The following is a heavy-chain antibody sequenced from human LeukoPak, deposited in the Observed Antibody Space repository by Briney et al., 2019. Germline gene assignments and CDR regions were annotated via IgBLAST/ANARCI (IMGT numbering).Heavy chain of an antibody. V-gene: IGHV5-51*01. CDR1: GYSFTSYW. Sequence: GEALKISCNGSGYSFTSYWIGWGRQMPGKGLEWMGSIYPGDSDTRYSPSFKRQVTISADKSISPAYLQWSSMKASDTAMYYCARHPLDTSGYLIDYWGQGTLVTVSS. J-gene: IGHJ4*02. CDR2: IYPGDSDT. D-gene: IGHD3-22*01. CDR3: ARHPLDTSGYLIDY.